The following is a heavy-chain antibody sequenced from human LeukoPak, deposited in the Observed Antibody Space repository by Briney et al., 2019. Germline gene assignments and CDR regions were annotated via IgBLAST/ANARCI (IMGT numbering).Heavy chain of an antibody. Sequence: SVKVSCKTSVGIFRSYGLNWVRQAPGQGLEWMGGFIPILGTPKYAQNLQGRVTITADESTSTGYMELSSLRYEDTAVYYCARGLYCSSSTSCYDYGMDVWGQGTTVTVSS. J-gene: IGHJ6*02. CDR1: VGIFRSYG. D-gene: IGHD2-2*01. CDR3: ARGLYCSSSTSCYDYGMDV. CDR2: FIPILGTP. V-gene: IGHV1-69*13.